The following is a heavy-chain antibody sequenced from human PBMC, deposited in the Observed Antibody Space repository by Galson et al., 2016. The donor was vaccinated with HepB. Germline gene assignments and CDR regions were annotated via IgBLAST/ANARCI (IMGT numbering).Heavy chain of an antibody. J-gene: IGHJ2*01. CDR2: IKEDGSEK. D-gene: IGHD4-23*01. Sequence: SLRLSCAVSGFILTNYWMTWVRQAPGKGLEWVAIIKEDGSEKYYVGSVEGRFTISRDNPKNSVYLQMTSLRAEDTALYYCARVFGRDYGGIWYSELWGRGTLGIVVS. V-gene: IGHV3-7*01. CDR3: ARVFGRDYGGIWYSEL. CDR1: GFILTNYW.